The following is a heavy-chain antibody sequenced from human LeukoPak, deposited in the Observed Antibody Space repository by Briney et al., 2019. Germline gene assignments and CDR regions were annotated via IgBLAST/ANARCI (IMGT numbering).Heavy chain of an antibody. CDR3: AKDFVVVPGNVNYFDS. CDR1: GFTFSNYA. CDR2: ISGSGDNT. V-gene: IGHV3-23*01. D-gene: IGHD2-21*02. Sequence: GGSLRLSCAVSGFTFSNYAMSWVRQAPGKGLEWVSAISGSGDNTYYADSVKGRFTVSRDNSKNTLYVQMRSLRGEDTAIYYCAKDFVVVPGNVNYFDSGGQGPLVTVSS. J-gene: IGHJ4*02.